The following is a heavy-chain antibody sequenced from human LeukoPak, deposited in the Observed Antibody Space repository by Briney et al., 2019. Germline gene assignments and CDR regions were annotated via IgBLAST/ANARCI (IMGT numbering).Heavy chain of an antibody. CDR3: ARGPYTSGVCRLDY. D-gene: IGHD6-19*01. CDR2: IKTDGTTT. V-gene: IGHV3-74*01. J-gene: IGHJ4*02. Sequence: TGGSLRLSCAASGFTFSSYWMHWVRQAPGEGLVWVSRIKTDGTTTDYADSVKGRFTVSRDNAKNTLYLQMNSLRAEDTAVYYCARGPYTSGVCRLDYWGQGTLVTVSS. CDR1: GFTFSSYW.